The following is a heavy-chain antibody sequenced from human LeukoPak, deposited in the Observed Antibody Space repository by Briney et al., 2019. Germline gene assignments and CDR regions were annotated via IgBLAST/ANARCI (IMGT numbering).Heavy chain of an antibody. Sequence: GRCLRLSCAASGFTLDDYAMHWVPPAPRESLEWVSGISWSSGSIGYADSVKGRFTISRDNAKNSLYLQMNSLRAEDTALYYCAKAGADDSSGSFDYWGQGTLVTVSS. J-gene: IGHJ4*02. D-gene: IGHD3-22*01. CDR2: ISWSSGSI. V-gene: IGHV3-9*01. CDR3: AKAGADDSSGSFDY. CDR1: GFTLDDYA.